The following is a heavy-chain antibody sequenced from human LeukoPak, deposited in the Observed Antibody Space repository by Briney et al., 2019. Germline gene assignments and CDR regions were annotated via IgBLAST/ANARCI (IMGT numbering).Heavy chain of an antibody. CDR2: IKEDGSEK. CDR3: ASAYV. J-gene: IGHJ6*04. CDR1: GFTFSTYW. Sequence: PGGSLRLSCAASGFTFSTYWMSWVPQAPGKGLEWVASIKEDGSEKNFEDSVKGRFTISTDNAKNSLYLQMNSLRAEDTAVYYCASAYVWGKGTTVTVSS. V-gene: IGHV3-7*01. D-gene: IGHD3-16*01.